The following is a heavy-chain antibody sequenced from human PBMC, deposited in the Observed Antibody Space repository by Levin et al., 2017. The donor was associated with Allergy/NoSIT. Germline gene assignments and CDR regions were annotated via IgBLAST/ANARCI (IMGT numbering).Heavy chain of an antibody. Sequence: LSLTCAASGFTFSSYSMNWVRQAPGKGLEWVSYISSSSSTIYYADSVKGRFTISRDNAKNSLYLQMNSLRDEDTAVYYCARDSRAVAGNDAFDIWGQGTMVTVSS. CDR1: GFTFSSYS. D-gene: IGHD6-19*01. CDR3: ARDSRAVAGNDAFDI. CDR2: ISSSSSTI. J-gene: IGHJ3*02. V-gene: IGHV3-48*02.